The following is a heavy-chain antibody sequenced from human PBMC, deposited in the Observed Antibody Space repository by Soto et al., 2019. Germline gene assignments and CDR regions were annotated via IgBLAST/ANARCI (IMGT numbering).Heavy chain of an antibody. Sequence: EVQLVESGGGLVQPGGSLRLSCAASGFTFSSYWMHWVRQAPGKGLVWVSRINIDGSTISYADSVKGRFTISRDNAKNTLYLQMNSLRGEDAAVYYCARVRNGDWYFDYWSQGTLVTVSS. CDR3: ARVRNGDWYFDY. D-gene: IGHD4-17*01. CDR2: INIDGSTI. CDR1: GFTFSSYW. J-gene: IGHJ4*02. V-gene: IGHV3-74*01.